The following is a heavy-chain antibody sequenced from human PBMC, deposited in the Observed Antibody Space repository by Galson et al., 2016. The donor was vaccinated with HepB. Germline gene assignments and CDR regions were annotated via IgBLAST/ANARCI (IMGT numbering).Heavy chain of an antibody. CDR2: PDWEDDK. Sequence: PALVKPTQTVTLTCTFSGFSLNTRGMCVSWIRQPPGKALEWLALPDWEDDKYYSTSLKTRLTISKDTSKNQVVLTVANMDPVDTATYYFVRTQTSVTTSYYFDNWGQGTLVTVSS. CDR3: VRTQTSVTTSYYFDN. D-gene: IGHD4-17*01. V-gene: IGHV2-70*01. CDR1: GFSLNTRGMC. J-gene: IGHJ4*02.